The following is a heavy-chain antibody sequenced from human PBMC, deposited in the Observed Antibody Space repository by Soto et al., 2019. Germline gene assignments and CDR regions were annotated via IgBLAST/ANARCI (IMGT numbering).Heavy chain of an antibody. CDR3: ARDLGGFHWFDP. Sequence: QVQLVESGGGVVQPGRSLRLSCAASGFTFSSYAIHWVRQAPGKGLEWVAVISYDGSNKYYADSVKGRFTISRDNSKNTLYLHMNSLRAEDTAVYYCARDLGGFHWFDPWGQGTLVTVSS. CDR1: GFTFSSYA. D-gene: IGHD3-16*01. V-gene: IGHV3-30-3*01. CDR2: ISYDGSNK. J-gene: IGHJ5*02.